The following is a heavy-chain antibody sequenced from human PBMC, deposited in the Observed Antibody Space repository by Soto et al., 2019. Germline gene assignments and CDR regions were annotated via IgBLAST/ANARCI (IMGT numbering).Heavy chain of an antibody. V-gene: IGHV3-73*02. CDR1: GFTFSGSA. J-gene: IGHJ3*02. Sequence: EVQLVESGGGLVQPGGSLKLSCAASGFTFSGSAMYWVRQASGKGLEWVGRIRSKANSYATAYAASVKGRFTISRDDSKNTAYLQMNSLKTEDTAVYYCTRLQRGYCSSTSCYDAFDIWGQGTMVTVSS. CDR2: IRSKANSYAT. D-gene: IGHD2-2*01. CDR3: TRLQRGYCSSTSCYDAFDI.